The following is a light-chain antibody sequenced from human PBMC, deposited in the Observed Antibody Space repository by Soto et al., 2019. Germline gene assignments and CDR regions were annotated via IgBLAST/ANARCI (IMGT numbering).Light chain of an antibody. CDR3: SSYTRSSISV. Sequence: QSALTQPASVSGSPGQSITISCTGTNSDVGGYDYVSWYLQRPGKAPTLLIYDVINRPSGVFFRFSGSKSGNTASLTISGLQAEDEAEYYCSSYTRSSISVFGTGTRSPS. CDR1: NSDVGGYDY. V-gene: IGLV2-14*01. CDR2: DVI. J-gene: IGLJ1*01.